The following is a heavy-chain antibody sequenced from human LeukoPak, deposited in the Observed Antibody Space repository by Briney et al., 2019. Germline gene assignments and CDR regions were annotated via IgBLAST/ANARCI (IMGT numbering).Heavy chain of an antibody. D-gene: IGHD2/OR15-2a*01. J-gene: IGHJ4*02. CDR1: GFIFADYA. CDR3: ARGAYQLLSPDF. V-gene: IGHV3-30-3*01. Sequence: GKSLTLSCTASGFIFADYALHWVRQAPGKGLQWVALISYDGNNKHYADFVGGRFTISRDRDTNTLFLEMHSLTTDDTAIYYCARGAYQLLSPDFWGQGVLVTVSS. CDR2: ISYDGNNK.